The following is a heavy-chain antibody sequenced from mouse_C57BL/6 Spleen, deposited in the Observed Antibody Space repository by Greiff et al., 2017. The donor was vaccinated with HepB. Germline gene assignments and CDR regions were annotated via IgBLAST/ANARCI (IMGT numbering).Heavy chain of an antibody. J-gene: IGHJ4*01. V-gene: IGHV14-4*01. CDR3: TLHFGGYYAMDY. CDR2: IDPENGDT. CDR1: GFNIKDDY. Sequence: EVQLQQSGAELVRPGASVKLSCTASGFNIKDDYMHWVKQRPEQGLEWIGWIDPENGDTEYASKFQGKATITADTSSNTAYLQLSSLTSEDTAVYYCTLHFGGYYAMDYWGQGTSVTVSS.